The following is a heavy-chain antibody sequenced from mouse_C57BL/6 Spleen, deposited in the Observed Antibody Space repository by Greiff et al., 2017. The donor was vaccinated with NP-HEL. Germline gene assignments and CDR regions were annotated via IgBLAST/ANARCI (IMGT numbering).Heavy chain of an antibody. Sequence: EVQLQQSGPELVKPGASVKISCKASGYSFTDYNMNWVKQSNGKSLEWIGVINPNYGTTSYNQKFKGKATLTVDKSSSTAYMQLNSLTAEDSAVYYCARGDYYGSSFFRRYFDYWGQGTTLTVSS. J-gene: IGHJ2*01. CDR3: ARGDYYGSSFFRRYFDY. CDR2: INPNYGTT. D-gene: IGHD1-1*01. V-gene: IGHV1-39*01. CDR1: GYSFTDYN.